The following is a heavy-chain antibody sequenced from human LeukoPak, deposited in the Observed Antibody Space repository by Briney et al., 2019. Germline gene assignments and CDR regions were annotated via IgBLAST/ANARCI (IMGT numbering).Heavy chain of an antibody. CDR3: ARGRDILTPSDY. D-gene: IGHD3-9*01. Sequence: SETLSLTCAVYGGSFSGYYWSWIRQPPGKGLEWIGEINHSGSTNYNPSLKSRVTISVDTSKNQFSLKLSSVTAADTAVYYCARGRDILTPSDYWGQGTLVTVSS. CDR1: GGSFSGYY. CDR2: INHSGST. V-gene: IGHV4-34*01. J-gene: IGHJ4*02.